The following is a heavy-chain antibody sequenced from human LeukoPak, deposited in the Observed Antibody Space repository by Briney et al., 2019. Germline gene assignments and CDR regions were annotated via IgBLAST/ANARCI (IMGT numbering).Heavy chain of an antibody. CDR1: GYTFTDYY. CDR2: VIPNSGGT. J-gene: IGHJ4*02. D-gene: IGHD3-9*01. CDR3: ARYDILTGYQFDY. Sequence: GASVKVSCKASGYTFTDYYIHWVRQAPGQGLEWMGWVIPNSGGTNYAQKFQGRVTMTRDTSISTAYMELSRLRSDDTAVYYCARYDILTGYQFDYWGQGTLVTVSS. V-gene: IGHV1-2*02.